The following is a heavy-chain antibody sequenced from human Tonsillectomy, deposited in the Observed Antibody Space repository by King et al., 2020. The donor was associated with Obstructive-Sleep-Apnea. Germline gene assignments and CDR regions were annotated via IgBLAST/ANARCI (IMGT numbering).Heavy chain of an antibody. CDR1: GVSLSTSGVG. V-gene: IGHV2-5*01. CDR2: IYWYDDK. Sequence: TLKESGPTLVEPTQTLTLTCTFSGVSLSTSGVGVGWSGQAPGKAREGVVLIYWYDDKRYSPSLKSRLTITKDASENQVVLTMTDMDPVDTATYYCAHRSSGGPSGFDYWGQGTLVTVSS. D-gene: IGHD6-19*01. CDR3: AHRSSGGPSGFDY. J-gene: IGHJ4*02.